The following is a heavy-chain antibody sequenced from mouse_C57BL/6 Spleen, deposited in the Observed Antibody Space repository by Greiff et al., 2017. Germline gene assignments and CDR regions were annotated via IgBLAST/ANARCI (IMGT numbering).Heavy chain of an antibody. D-gene: IGHD1-1*01. V-gene: IGHV1-42*01. J-gene: IGHJ3*01. CDR1: GYSFTGYY. CDR2: INPSTGGT. Sequence: VQLQQSGPELVKPGASVKISCKASGYSFTGYYMNWVKQSPEKSLEWIGEINPSTGGTTYNQKFKAKATLTVDKSSSTAYMQLKSLTSEDSAVYYCARSYYGSSYDRFAYWGQGTLVTVSA. CDR3: ARSYYGSSYDRFAY.